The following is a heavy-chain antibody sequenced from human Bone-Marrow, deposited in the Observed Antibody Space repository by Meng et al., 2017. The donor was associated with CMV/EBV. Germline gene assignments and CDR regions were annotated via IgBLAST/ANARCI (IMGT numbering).Heavy chain of an antibody. J-gene: IGHJ4*02. CDR2: INSGDSHT. CDR3: AKVDHYYDTSGFYHFYFDY. V-gene: IGHV3-23*03. Sequence: GESLKISCAASGFTFNSYAMSWVRQAPGKGLEWVSTINSGDSHTYYADSVKGRFTISRDTSKNTLYLQMNSLRAEDTAVYFCAKVDHYYDTSGFYHFYFDYWGQGTLVTVSS. D-gene: IGHD3-22*01. CDR1: GFTFNSYA.